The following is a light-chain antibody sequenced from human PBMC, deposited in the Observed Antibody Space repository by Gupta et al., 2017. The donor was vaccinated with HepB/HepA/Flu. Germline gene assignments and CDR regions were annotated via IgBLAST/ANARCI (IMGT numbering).Light chain of an antibody. V-gene: IGKV3-11*01. CDR2: VAS. CDR3: QQRSNWPPGVT. J-gene: IGKJ3*01. CDR1: QSVGNY. Sequence: EIVLTQSPATLSLSPGERATLSCRASQSVGNYLAWSQQKPGQAPRLLIYVASNRATGIPARFSGSGSGTDFTLTISSLEPEDFALYYCQQRSNWPPGVTFGPGTRVDI.